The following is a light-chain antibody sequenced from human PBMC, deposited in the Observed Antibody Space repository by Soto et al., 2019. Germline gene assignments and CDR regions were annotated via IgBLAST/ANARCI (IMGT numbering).Light chain of an antibody. Sequence: DIQMTQSPSTLAASVGDRVTITCRASQSISSWMAWYQQKPGKAPKLLIYTASSLQSGVPSRFSGSGSGTEFTLTISGLQPDDFATYYCQQYHSWTFGQGTKVDIK. J-gene: IGKJ1*01. CDR3: QQYHSWT. CDR1: QSISSW. CDR2: TAS. V-gene: IGKV1-5*03.